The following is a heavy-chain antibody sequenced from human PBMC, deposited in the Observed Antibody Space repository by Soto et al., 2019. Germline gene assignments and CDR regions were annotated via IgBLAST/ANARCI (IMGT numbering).Heavy chain of an antibody. Sequence: ASVKVSCKASGYTFTSYGISWVRQAPGQGLEWMGWISAYNGNTNYAQKLQGRVTMTTDTSTSTAYMELRSLRSDDTAVYYCARDRSDYYDSNPTLNWFDPWGQGTLVTVSS. CDR3: ARDRSDYYDSNPTLNWFDP. CDR1: GYTFTSYG. D-gene: IGHD4-4*01. CDR2: ISAYNGNT. V-gene: IGHV1-18*01. J-gene: IGHJ5*02.